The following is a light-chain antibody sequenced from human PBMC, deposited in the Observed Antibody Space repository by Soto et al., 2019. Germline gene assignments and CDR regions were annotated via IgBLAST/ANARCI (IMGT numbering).Light chain of an antibody. Sequence: DIQMTQSSSTLSASVGDRVTITCRASQTISSWLAWYQQKPGKAPNLLIYQASRLESGVPSRVSGSGFGTEFTLTISSLQPDDFATYYCQQYSTYEWTFGQGTKVEIK. CDR2: QAS. CDR3: QQYSTYEWT. CDR1: QTISSW. V-gene: IGKV1-5*03. J-gene: IGKJ1*01.